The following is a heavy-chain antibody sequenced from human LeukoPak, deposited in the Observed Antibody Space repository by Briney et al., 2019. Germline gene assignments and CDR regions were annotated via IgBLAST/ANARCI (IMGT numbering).Heavy chain of an antibody. CDR1: GYTFSGYY. J-gene: IGHJ5*02. D-gene: IGHD3-10*01. V-gene: IGHV1-2*02. Sequence: ASVKVSCKASGYTFSGYYIFWVRRAPGQGLEWMGWINPNSGGTNYAPEFQGRLTMTSDTSITTAYVELSTLRSDDTAVYYCALIGDHAWFDPWGQGTLVTVSS. CDR2: INPNSGGT. CDR3: ALIGDHAWFDP.